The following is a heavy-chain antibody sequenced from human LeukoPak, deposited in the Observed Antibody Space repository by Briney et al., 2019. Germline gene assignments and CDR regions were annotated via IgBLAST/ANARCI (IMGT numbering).Heavy chain of an antibody. V-gene: IGHV3-53*01. CDR1: GFTVSSNY. Sequence: GGSLRLSCAASGFTVSSNYMSWVRQAPGKGLEWVSVIYSGGSTYYADSVKGRFTISRDNSKNTLYLQMNSLRAEDTAVYYCARDPYGSGSYGVYWGRGTLVTVSS. J-gene: IGHJ4*02. CDR3: ARDPYGSGSYGVY. D-gene: IGHD3-10*01. CDR2: IYSGGST.